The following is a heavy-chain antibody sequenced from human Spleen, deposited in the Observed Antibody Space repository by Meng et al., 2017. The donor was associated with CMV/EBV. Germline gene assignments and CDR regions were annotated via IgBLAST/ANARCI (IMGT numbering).Heavy chain of an antibody. CDR3: ARARSPTHFDY. Sequence: GESLKISCTASGFTFSTYDFHWVRQPTGKGLEWVSSIGTVGDTYSIGSVKGRFIISREDAKNSVYLQMNGLGDGDTGLYYCARARSPTHFDYWGQGALVTVSS. CDR2: IGTVGDT. J-gene: IGHJ4*02. CDR1: GFTFSTYD. V-gene: IGHV3-13*01.